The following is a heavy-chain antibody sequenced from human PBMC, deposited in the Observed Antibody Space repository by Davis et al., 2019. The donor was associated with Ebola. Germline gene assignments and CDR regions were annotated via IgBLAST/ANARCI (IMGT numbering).Heavy chain of an antibody. CDR3: ARRSITMVQGVIIWELNWFDP. D-gene: IGHD3-10*01. CDR1: GGSFSGYY. J-gene: IGHJ5*02. V-gene: IGHV4-34*01. Sequence: GSLRLSCAVYGGSFSGYYWSWIRQPPGKGLEWIGSIYYSGSTYYNPSLKSRVTISVDTSKNQFSLKLSSVTAADTAVYYCARRSITMVQGVIIWELNWFDPWGQGTLVTVSS. CDR2: IYYSGST.